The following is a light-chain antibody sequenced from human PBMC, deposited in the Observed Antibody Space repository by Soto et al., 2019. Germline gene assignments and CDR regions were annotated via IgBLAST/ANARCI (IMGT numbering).Light chain of an antibody. Sequence: QSVLTQPPLSSGTPGQRVTISCSGSSFNIGSNTVNWYQQLPGTAPKLLIYSNNQRPSGVPDRFSGSKSGTSASLAISGLQSEDEADYYCAAWDDSLNGVVFGGGTKLTVL. J-gene: IGLJ2*01. V-gene: IGLV1-44*01. CDR2: SNN. CDR1: SFNIGSNT. CDR3: AAWDDSLNGVV.